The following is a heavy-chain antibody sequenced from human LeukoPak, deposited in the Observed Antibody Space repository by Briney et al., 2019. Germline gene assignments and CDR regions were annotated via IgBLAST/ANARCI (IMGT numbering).Heavy chain of an antibody. J-gene: IGHJ5*02. V-gene: IGHV4-59*01. CDR1: GGSISSYY. D-gene: IGHD6-19*01. CDR3: ASGASGWYNWFAP. Sequence: SETLSLTCTVSGGSISSYYWSWIRQPPGKGLEWIGYIYYSGSTTYNPSLQSRVTISIDTSKNQFSLKLSSVTAADTAVYYCASGASGWYNWFAPWGQGTPVTVSS. CDR2: IYYSGST.